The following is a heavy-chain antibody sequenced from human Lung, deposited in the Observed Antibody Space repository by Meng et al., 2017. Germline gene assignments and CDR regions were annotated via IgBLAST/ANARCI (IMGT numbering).Heavy chain of an antibody. V-gene: IGHV4-34*01. Sequence: QGKPQQWGAGLLRPSENLSLTCAVYGGYISGSYWSWIRQSPAKGLEWIGKINHGGSTNYNPSLESRVTISVDTPKNQFSLRLTSMTVADTAVYYCARERHSTIIRGVIDFWGQGALVTVSS. CDR2: INHGGST. J-gene: IGHJ4*02. CDR3: ARERHSTIIRGVIDF. CDR1: GGYISGSY. D-gene: IGHD3-10*01.